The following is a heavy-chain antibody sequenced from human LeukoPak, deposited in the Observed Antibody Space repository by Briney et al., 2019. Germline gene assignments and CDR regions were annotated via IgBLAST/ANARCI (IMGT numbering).Heavy chain of an antibody. CDR1: GYTFTSYA. CDR3: ARVDSSSWYLKEYFQH. J-gene: IGHJ1*01. V-gene: IGHV1-3*01. Sequence: ASVKVSCKASGYTFTSYAMHWVRQAPGQRLEWMGWINAGNGNTKYSQKFQGRVTITRDTSASTAYMELSSLRSEDTAVYYCARVDSSSWYLKEYFQHWGQGTLVTVSS. D-gene: IGHD6-13*01. CDR2: INAGNGNT.